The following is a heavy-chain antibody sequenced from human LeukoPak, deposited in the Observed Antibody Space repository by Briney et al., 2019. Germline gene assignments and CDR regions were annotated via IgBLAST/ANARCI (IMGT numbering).Heavy chain of an antibody. V-gene: IGHV3-30*18. Sequence: PGGSLRLSCAASGFTFSSYGMHWVRQAPGKGLAWVAVISYDGSNKYYTDSVKGRFTISRDNSKNTLYLQMNSLRAEDTAVYYCAKDLAPYGDYSYYYYYGMDVWGQGTTVTVSS. CDR1: GFTFSSYG. D-gene: IGHD4-17*01. CDR3: AKDLAPYGDYSYYYYYGMDV. J-gene: IGHJ6*02. CDR2: ISYDGSNK.